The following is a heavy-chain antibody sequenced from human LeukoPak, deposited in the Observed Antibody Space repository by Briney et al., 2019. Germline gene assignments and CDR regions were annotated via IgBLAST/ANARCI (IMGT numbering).Heavy chain of an antibody. D-gene: IGHD1-14*01. CDR3: ARHSEPDFDF. CDR1: GGSFSGYY. Sequence: SETLSLTCAVYGGSFSGYYWSWIRQPPGKGLEWIGEINYSGSTNYNPSLKSRVTISVDTSKNQFSLKLTSVTAADTAVYYCARHSEPDFDFWGQGTMVTVSS. J-gene: IGHJ3*01. V-gene: IGHV4-34*01. CDR2: INYSGST.